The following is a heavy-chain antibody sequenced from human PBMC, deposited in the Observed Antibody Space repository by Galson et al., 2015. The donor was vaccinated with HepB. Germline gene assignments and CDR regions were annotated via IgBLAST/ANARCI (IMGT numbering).Heavy chain of an antibody. J-gene: IGHJ3*02. V-gene: IGHV1-2*04. D-gene: IGHD1-7*01. CDR1: GYTFTGYY. CDR3: ARAKRRYNWNYGTAFDI. CDR2: INPNSGGT. Sequence: SVKVSCKASGYTFTGYYMHWVRQAPGQGLEWMGWINPNSGGTNYAQKFQGWVTMTRDTSISTAYMELSRLRSDDTAVYYCARAKRRYNWNYGTAFDIWGQGTMVTVSS.